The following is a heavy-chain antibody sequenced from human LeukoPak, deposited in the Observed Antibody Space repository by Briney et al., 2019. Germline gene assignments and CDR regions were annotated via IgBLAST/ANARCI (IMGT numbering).Heavy chain of an antibody. CDR2: IYSGGST. V-gene: IGHV3-53*01. CDR1: GFTVSSNY. D-gene: IGHD3-9*01. Sequence: GGSLRLSCAASGFTVSSNYMSWVRQAPGKGLEWVSVIYSGGSTYYGDSVKGRFTISRDNSKNMLYLQMNSLRAEDTAVYYCVVYFDWLFGIDYWGQGTLVTVSS. J-gene: IGHJ4*02. CDR3: VVYFDWLFGIDY.